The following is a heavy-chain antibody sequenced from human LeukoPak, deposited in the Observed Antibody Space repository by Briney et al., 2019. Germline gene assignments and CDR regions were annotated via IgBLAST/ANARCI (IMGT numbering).Heavy chain of an antibody. Sequence: GGSLRLSCGVSGFTFSSYGMHWVRQAPGKGLEWVAYIRYDGSNRHYADSVKGRFTISRDNSKNTLYLQMNSLRAEDTAVYYCAKDGDYGSGSYYLHFDYWGQGTLVTVSS. CDR1: GFTFSSYG. CDR3: AKDGDYGSGSYYLHFDY. V-gene: IGHV3-30*02. J-gene: IGHJ4*02. CDR2: IRYDGSNR. D-gene: IGHD3-10*01.